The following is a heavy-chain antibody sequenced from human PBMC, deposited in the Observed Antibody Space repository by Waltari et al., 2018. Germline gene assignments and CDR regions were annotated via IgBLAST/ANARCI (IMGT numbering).Heavy chain of an antibody. D-gene: IGHD3-3*01. Sequence: EVQLVQSGAEVKKPGESLKISCEGLGYRFATFWIGWVRQMPGKGLEWMGCIYPKDSDTRYSASFQCQVTSSVDKFTSTVYLQWSSLKASDTATYYCARQSTRYYDFWTHPMYYYYGMDVWGQGTTVTVSS. CDR1: GYRFATFW. CDR3: ARQSTRYYDFWTHPMYYYYGMDV. CDR2: IYPKDSDT. J-gene: IGHJ6*02. V-gene: IGHV5-51*01.